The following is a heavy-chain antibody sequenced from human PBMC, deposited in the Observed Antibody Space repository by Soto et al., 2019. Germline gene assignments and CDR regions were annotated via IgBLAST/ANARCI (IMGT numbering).Heavy chain of an antibody. D-gene: IGHD6-6*01. J-gene: IGHJ4*02. Sequence: ASVKVSCKASGYTFTIYDINWVLQATGQGLEWMGWMNPNSGNTGYAQKFQGRVTMTRNTSISTAYMELSSLRSEDTAVYYCARGWVRSSSSEFDYWGQGTLVTVSS. V-gene: IGHV1-8*01. CDR3: ARGWVRSSSSEFDY. CDR1: GYTFTIYD. CDR2: MNPNSGNT.